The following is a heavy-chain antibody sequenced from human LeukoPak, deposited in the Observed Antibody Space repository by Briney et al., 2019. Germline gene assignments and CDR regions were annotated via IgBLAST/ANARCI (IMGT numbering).Heavy chain of an antibody. D-gene: IGHD1-26*01. J-gene: IGHJ4*02. CDR1: GFTFSSHA. V-gene: IGHV3-30-3*01. CDR3: ARDQEWELPLY. CDR2: ISYDGSKK. Sequence: SLRLSCAGSGFTFSSHAMDWVRQAPGKGLEWVAVISYDGSKKYFADSVKGRFTISRDNSKNTLYLQMNSLRAEDTAVYYRARDQEWELPLYWGQGTLVTVSS.